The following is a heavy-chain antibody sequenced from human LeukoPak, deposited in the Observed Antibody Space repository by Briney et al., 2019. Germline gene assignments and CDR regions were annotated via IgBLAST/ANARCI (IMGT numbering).Heavy chain of an antibody. CDR2: ISYDGSNK. D-gene: IGHD1-26*01. CDR3: ARVAGSGSYFETYYFDY. V-gene: IGHV3-30-3*01. Sequence: PGRSLRLSCAASGFTFSSYAMHWLRQAPGKGLEGVAVISYDGSNKYYADSVKGRFTISRDNSKNTLYLQMHSLRAEDTAVYYCARVAGSGSYFETYYFDYWGQGTLVTVSS. CDR1: GFTFSSYA. J-gene: IGHJ4*02.